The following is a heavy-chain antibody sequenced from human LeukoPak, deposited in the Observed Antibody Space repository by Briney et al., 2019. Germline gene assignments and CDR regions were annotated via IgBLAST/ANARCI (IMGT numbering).Heavy chain of an antibody. J-gene: IGHJ4*02. CDR1: GFTFSSYG. V-gene: IGHV3-30*18. CDR2: ISYDGSNK. D-gene: IGHD3-10*01. Sequence: GSLRLSCAASGFTFSSYGTHWVRQAPGKGLEWMAVISYDGSNKYYADSVKGRFTISRDNSKNTLYLQMNSLRAEDTAVYYSAKSSPRRLLWFGELFSYFDYWGQGTLVTVSS. CDR3: AKSSPRRLLWFGELFSYFDY.